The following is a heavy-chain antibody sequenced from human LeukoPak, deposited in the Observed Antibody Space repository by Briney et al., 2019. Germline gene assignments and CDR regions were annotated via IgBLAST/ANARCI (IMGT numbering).Heavy chain of an antibody. D-gene: IGHD2-15*01. CDR1: GGSISSYY. Sequence: SETLSLTCTVSGGSISSYYWSWIRQPPGKGLEWLGYIYYSGSTNYNPSLKSRVTISVDTSKNQFSLKLSSVTAADTAVYYCARLVDCSGGSCYYVFDIWGQGTMVTVSS. CDR3: ARLVDCSGGSCYYVFDI. V-gene: IGHV4-59*01. CDR2: IYYSGST. J-gene: IGHJ3*02.